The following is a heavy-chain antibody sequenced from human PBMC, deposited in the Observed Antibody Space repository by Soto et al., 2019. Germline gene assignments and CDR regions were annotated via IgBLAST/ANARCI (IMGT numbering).Heavy chain of an antibody. CDR3: AREYGSINSYKAFDI. CDR2: IIPILGIA. CDR1: GGTFSSYT. J-gene: IGHJ3*02. V-gene: IGHV1-69*02. D-gene: IGHD3-10*01. Sequence: ASVKVSCKASGGTFSSYTISWVRQAPGQGLEWMGRIIPILGIANYAQKFQGRVTITADKSTSTAYMELSSLRSEDTAVYYCAREYGSINSYKAFDIWGQGTMVTVSS.